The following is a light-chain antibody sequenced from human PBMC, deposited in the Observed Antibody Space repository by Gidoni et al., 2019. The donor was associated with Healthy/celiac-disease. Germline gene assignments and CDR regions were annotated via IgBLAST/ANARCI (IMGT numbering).Light chain of an antibody. J-gene: IGKJ4*01. CDR2: AAS. Sequence: DIQMTQSPSSLSASVGDRVTSTCRASQSISSYFNWYQQKPGKAPKLLIYAASSLQSGVPSRFSGSGSGTDFTLTISSLQPEDFATYYCQQSYSTPLLTFGGGTKVEIK. CDR1: QSISSY. CDR3: QQSYSTPLLT. V-gene: IGKV1-39*01.